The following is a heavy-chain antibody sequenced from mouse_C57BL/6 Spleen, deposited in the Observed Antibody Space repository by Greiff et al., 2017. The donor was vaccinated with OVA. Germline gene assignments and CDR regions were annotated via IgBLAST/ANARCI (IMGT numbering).Heavy chain of an antibody. CDR2: ISSGGSYT. D-gene: IGHD2-3*01. J-gene: IGHJ2*01. Sequence: EVHLVESGGDLVKPGGSLKLSCAASGFTFSSYGMSWVRQTPDKRLEWVATISSGGSYTYYPDSVKGRFTISRDNAKNTLYLQMSSLKSEDTAMYYCASSDGFDYWGQGTTLTVSS. CDR1: GFTFSSYG. V-gene: IGHV5-6*01. CDR3: ASSDGFDY.